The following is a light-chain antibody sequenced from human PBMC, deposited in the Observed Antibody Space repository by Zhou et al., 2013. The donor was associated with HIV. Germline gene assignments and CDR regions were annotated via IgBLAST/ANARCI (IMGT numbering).Light chain of an antibody. V-gene: IGKV2-30*01. CDR3: MQLTQYNLPT. Sequence: DVVMTQSPLSLPVTLGQPASISCRSSQSLVYSDGNFYLSWFQQRPGQSPRRLIYKVSNRDSGVPDRFSGSGSGTDFTLQISRVEAEDVGVYYCMQLTQYNLPTFGQGTKLEIK. CDR2: KVS. J-gene: IGKJ2*01. CDR1: QSLVYSDGNFY.